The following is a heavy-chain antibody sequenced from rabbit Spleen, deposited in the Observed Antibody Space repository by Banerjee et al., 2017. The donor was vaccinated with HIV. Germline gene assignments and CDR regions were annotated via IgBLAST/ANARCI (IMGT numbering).Heavy chain of an antibody. CDR1: GFTISGYW. CDR3: ARDLAGVIGWNFQL. Sequence: QLEESGGGLVQPGGSLTLSCKAFGFTISGYWMNWVRQAPGKGLEWIGIIYPITETTYYANWVNGRFTISSDNAQNTVDLQMNSLTAADTATYFCARDLAGVIGWNFQLWGQGTLVTVS. CDR2: IYPITETT. V-gene: IGHV1S7*01. J-gene: IGHJ4*01. D-gene: IGHD4-1*01.